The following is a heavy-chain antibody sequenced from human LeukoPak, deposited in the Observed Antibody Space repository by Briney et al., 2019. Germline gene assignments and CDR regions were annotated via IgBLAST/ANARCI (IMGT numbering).Heavy chain of an antibody. CDR2: IKHTGST. D-gene: IGHD6-19*01. Sequence: SETLSLTCAVYGGSFNGYYWSWIRQPPGKGLEWIGEIKHTGSTNYNPSLKSRVTISVDTSKNQFSLKLSSVTAADTAVYYCATASTFSIAVAGTRGFDYWGQGTLVTVSS. J-gene: IGHJ4*02. V-gene: IGHV4-34*01. CDR3: ATASTFSIAVAGTRGFDY. CDR1: GGSFNGYY.